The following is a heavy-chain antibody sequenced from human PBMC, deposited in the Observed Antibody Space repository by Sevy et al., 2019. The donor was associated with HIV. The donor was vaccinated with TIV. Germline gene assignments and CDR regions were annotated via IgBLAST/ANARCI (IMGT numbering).Heavy chain of an antibody. Sequence: GGSLRLSCAASGFTFSSYWMSWVRQAPGKGLEWVANIKQDGSEKYYVDSVKGRFTISRDNAKNSLYLQMNSLRAEDTAVYYCARDVSTLWFGEYFDYWGQGTLVTVSS. V-gene: IGHV3-7*01. D-gene: IGHD3-10*01. CDR3: ARDVSTLWFGEYFDY. CDR1: GFTFSSYW. J-gene: IGHJ4*02. CDR2: IKQDGSEK.